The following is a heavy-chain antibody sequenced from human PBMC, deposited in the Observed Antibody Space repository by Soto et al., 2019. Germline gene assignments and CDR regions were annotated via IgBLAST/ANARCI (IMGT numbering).Heavy chain of an antibody. Sequence: NPSETLSLTCSVSGGSVTSGGYHWNWIRQSPGKGLEWIGYMYYTGTTNYNPSLRSRVSISIDTSKNQFPLKLTSVTAADTAIYYCVRDVLGTWGQGTQVTVSS. CDR2: MYYTGTT. CDR1: GGSVTSGGYH. V-gene: IGHV4-61*08. CDR3: VRDVLGT. J-gene: IGHJ4*02. D-gene: IGHD7-27*01.